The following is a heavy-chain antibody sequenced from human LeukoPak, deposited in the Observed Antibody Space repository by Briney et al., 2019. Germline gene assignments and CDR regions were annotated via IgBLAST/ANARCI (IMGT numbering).Heavy chain of an antibody. CDR3: ARDPLFCSGGSCIPYYYGLDV. J-gene: IGHJ6*04. CDR2: SNGGSGNT. V-gene: IGHV1-3*01. Sequence: ASVRVSCKASGYTFSKYVMHWVRQAPGKRLEWMGWSNGGSGNTKYTQKLKGRVTINRDTSASTAYMELSSLRSEDTAVYYCARDPLFCSGGSCIPYYYGLDVWGKGTTVTVSS. D-gene: IGHD2-15*01. CDR1: GYTFSKYV.